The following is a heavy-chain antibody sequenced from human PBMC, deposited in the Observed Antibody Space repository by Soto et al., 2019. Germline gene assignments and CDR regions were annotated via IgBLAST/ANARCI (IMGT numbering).Heavy chain of an antibody. CDR1: GASIGSNRYY. Sequence: QLQLQESGPGLVRPSETLSLTCSVSGASIGSNRYYWDWIRQAPGKVLAWIGTVYYPEDTFYNPSLSRRVTMLVDTSRNQFSVTLRSVTAADTGVYYCARRPAGGLFDFWGQGTLVAVSS. CDR2: VYYPEDT. V-gene: IGHV4-39*01. J-gene: IGHJ4*02. CDR3: ARRPAGGLFDF.